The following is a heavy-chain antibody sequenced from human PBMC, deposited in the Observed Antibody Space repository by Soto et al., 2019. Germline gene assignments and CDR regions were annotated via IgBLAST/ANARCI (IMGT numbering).Heavy chain of an antibody. CDR1: GFTFSSYG. Sequence: PGGSLRLSCAASGFTFSSYGMHWVRQAPGKGLEWVAVISYDGSNKYYADSVKGRFTISRDNSKNTLYLQMNSLRAEDTAVYYCATGLVGAKVYYYYYYGMDVWGQGTTVTVS. D-gene: IGHD1-26*01. J-gene: IGHJ6*02. CDR3: ATGLVGAKVYYYYYYGMDV. V-gene: IGHV3-30*03. CDR2: ISYDGSNK.